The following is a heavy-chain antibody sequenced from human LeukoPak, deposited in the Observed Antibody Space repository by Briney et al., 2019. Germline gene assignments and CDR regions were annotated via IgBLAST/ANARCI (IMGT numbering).Heavy chain of an antibody. CDR3: ARLLKGQQLVPPGY. D-gene: IGHD6-13*01. J-gene: IGHJ4*02. V-gene: IGHV1-2*02. CDR2: INPNSGGT. CDR1: GYTFTGYY. Sequence: GASVKVSCKASGYTFTGYYMHWVRQAPGQGLEWMGWINPNSGGTNYAQKFQGRVTITRDTSISTAYMELSRLRSDDAAVYYCARLLKGQQLVPPGYWGQGTLVTVSS.